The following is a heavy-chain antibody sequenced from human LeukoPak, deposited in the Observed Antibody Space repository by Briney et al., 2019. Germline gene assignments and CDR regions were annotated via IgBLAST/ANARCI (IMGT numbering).Heavy chain of an antibody. V-gene: IGHV1-69*13. CDR3: ARGGRDGMVYSSSWFFDY. Sequence: SVKVSCKASGGTFSSYAISWVRQAPGQGLEWMGGIIPIFGTANYAQKFQGRVTITADESTSTAYMELSSLRSEDTAVYDCARGGRDGMVYSSSWFFDYWGQGTLVTVSS. D-gene: IGHD6-13*01. CDR1: GGTFSSYA. J-gene: IGHJ4*02. CDR2: IIPIFGTA.